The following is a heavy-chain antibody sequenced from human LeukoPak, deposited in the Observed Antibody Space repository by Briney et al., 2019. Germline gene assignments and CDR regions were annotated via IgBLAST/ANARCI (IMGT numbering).Heavy chain of an antibody. CDR1: GFTFSDYY. D-gene: IGHD2-2*01. CDR3: ARVEGDCSSTSCYLFDY. Sequence: GGSLRLSCGASGFTFSDYYMSWIRHARGKGLEGVSYMSSSSSYAHYAHSVKGRFTTSRENANNSLYLQMNSLRAEDTAVYYCARVEGDCSSTSCYLFDYWGQGTLVTVSS. CDR2: MSSSSSYA. J-gene: IGHJ4*02. V-gene: IGHV3-11*06.